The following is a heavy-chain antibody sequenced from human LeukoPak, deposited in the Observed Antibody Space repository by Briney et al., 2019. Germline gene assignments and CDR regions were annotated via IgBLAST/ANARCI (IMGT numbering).Heavy chain of an antibody. J-gene: IGHJ5*02. D-gene: IGHD2-2*01. Sequence: ASVKVSCKASGYTFTGYYMHWVRQAPGQGLEWMGWISAYNGNTNYAQKLQGRVTMTTDTSTSTAYMELRSLRSDDTAVYYCARGGDIVVVPAAIRFDPWGQGTLVTVSS. V-gene: IGHV1-18*04. CDR3: ARGGDIVVVPAAIRFDP. CDR1: GYTFTGYY. CDR2: ISAYNGNT.